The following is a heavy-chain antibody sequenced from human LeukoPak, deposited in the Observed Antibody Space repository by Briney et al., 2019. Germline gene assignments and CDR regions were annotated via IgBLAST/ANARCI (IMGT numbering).Heavy chain of an antibody. CDR3: AELGITMIGGV. V-gene: IGHV3-48*03. J-gene: IGHJ3*01. CDR1: GFTFSSYE. CDR2: ISSSGSTI. Sequence: GGSLRLSCAASGFTFSSYEMNWVRQAPGKGLEGVSYISSSGSTIYYADSVKGRFTISRDNAENSLYLQMNSLRAEDTAVYYCAELGITMIGGVWGQGTMVTVSS. D-gene: IGHD3-10*02.